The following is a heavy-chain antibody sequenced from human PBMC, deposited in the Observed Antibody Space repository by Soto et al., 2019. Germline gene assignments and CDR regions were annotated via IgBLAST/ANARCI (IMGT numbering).Heavy chain of an antibody. J-gene: IGHJ4*02. CDR2: IKQAGGEK. Sequence: EVQLVESGGGLVQPGGSLRLSCGASGFTFSTYWMSWVRQAPGKGLEWVANIKQAGGEKYYLDSVKGRFTISRDNAKNSLYLQMNSLRAEDTAVYYCERETSAAWPYYLDYWGQGTLVTVSS. CDR3: ERETSAAWPYYLDY. D-gene: IGHD3-10*01. CDR1: GFTFSTYW. V-gene: IGHV3-7*01.